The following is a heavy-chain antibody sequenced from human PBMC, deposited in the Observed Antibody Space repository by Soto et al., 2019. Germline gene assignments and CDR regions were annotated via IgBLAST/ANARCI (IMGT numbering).Heavy chain of an antibody. Sequence: ASVKVSCKASGYTFTSYAMHWVRQAPGQRLEWMGWINAGNGNTKYSQKFQGRVTITRDTSASTAYMELSSLRSEDTAVYYCARDVRDYDFWSGYYVPVGFDYWGQGTLVTVSS. V-gene: IGHV1-3*01. D-gene: IGHD3-3*01. J-gene: IGHJ4*02. CDR1: GYTFTSYA. CDR3: ARDVRDYDFWSGYYVPVGFDY. CDR2: INAGNGNT.